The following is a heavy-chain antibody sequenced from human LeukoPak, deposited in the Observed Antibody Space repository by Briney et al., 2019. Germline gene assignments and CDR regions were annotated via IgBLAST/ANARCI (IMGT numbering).Heavy chain of an antibody. CDR2: IYYSGST. CDR1: GGSISSSSYY. CDR3: ARHHYCDSSGPSLDY. J-gene: IGHJ4*02. Sequence: PSETLSLTCTVSGGSISSSSYYWGWIRQPPGKGLEWIESIYYSGSTYYNPSLKSRVTISVDTSKNQFSLKLSSVTAADTAVYYCARHHYCDSSGPSLDYWGQGTLVTVSS. D-gene: IGHD3-22*01. V-gene: IGHV4-39*01.